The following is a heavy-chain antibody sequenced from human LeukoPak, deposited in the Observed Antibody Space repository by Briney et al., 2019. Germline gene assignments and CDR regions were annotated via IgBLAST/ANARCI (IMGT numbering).Heavy chain of an antibody. J-gene: IGHJ4*02. CDR2: VFYSGNT. Sequence: SETLSLTCTVSGGSISSGHYWWGWLRRPPGEGLDWIGSVFYSGNTHYKPSLQSRVIISVDTSKNQFSLKLSSVTAADTAVYYCARQRGVGSWSFDYWGQGTLVTVSS. CDR3: ARQRGVGSWSFDY. D-gene: IGHD2-15*01. CDR1: GGSISSGHYW. V-gene: IGHV4-39*01.